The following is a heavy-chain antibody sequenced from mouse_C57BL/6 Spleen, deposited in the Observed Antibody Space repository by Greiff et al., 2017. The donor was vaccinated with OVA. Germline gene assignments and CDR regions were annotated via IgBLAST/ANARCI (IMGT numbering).Heavy chain of an antibody. CDR3: ARPYYYGSSSSYFDY. CDR2: ISSGSSTI. Sequence: EVKLMESGGGLVKPGGSLKLSCAASGFTFSDYGMHWVRQAPEKGLEWVAYISSGSSTIYYADTVKGRFTISRDNAKNTLFPQMTSLRSDDTATDYCARPYYYGSSSSYFDYWGQGTTLTVSS. J-gene: IGHJ2*01. V-gene: IGHV5-17*01. CDR1: GFTFSDYG. D-gene: IGHD1-1*01.